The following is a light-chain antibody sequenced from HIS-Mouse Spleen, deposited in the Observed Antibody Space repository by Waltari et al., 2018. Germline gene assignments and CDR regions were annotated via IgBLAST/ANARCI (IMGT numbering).Light chain of an antibody. Sequence: QSALTQPPSASGSPGQSLTISCPGPTSDVGGYNSVSWYQQHPGKAPKLMIYEVSKRPSGVPDRFSGSKSGNTASLTVSGLQAEDEADYYCSSYAGSNNYVFGTGTKVTVL. CDR3: SSYAGSNNYV. CDR1: TSDVGGYNS. J-gene: IGLJ1*01. CDR2: EVS. V-gene: IGLV2-8*01.